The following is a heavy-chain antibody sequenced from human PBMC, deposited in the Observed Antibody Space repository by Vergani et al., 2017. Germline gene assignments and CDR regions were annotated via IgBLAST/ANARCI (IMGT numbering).Heavy chain of an antibody. J-gene: IGHJ4*02. D-gene: IGHD2-2*01. V-gene: IGHV3-21*01. CDR1: GFTFSSYS. CDR3: ARDPPYCSSTSCGVVYFDY. CDR2: ISSSSSYI. Sequence: EVQLVESGGGLVMPGGSLRLSCAASGFTFSSYSMNWVRQAPGKGLEWVSSISSSSSYIYYADSVKGRFTISRDNAKNSLYLQMNSLRAEDTAVYYCARDPPYCSSTSCGVVYFDYWGQGTLVTVSS.